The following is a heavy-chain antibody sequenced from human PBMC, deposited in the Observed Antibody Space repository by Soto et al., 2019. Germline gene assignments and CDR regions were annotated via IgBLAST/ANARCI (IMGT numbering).Heavy chain of an antibody. CDR3: ANPSGYYFGLGSHDEASDM. CDR2: ISKDGSKK. V-gene: IGHV3-30*18. CDR1: GFMFSGFG. J-gene: IGHJ3*02. Sequence: QVQLVESGGGVVQPGRSLRLSCAASGFMFSGFGMHWVRQAPGKGLQWVAGISKDGSKKYYADSVKGRFTISRDNSKKMLYLQMNSLRAEDTAVYYCANPSGYYFGLGSHDEASDMWGQGTGVTVFS. D-gene: IGHD3-10*01.